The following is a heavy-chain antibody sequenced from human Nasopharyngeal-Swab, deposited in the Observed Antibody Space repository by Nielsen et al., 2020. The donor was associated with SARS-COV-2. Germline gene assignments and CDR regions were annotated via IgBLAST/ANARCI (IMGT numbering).Heavy chain of an antibody. CDR3: TRGLTGHIVQWNPSPY. J-gene: IGHJ4*02. V-gene: IGHV3-23*01. D-gene: IGHD1-14*01. CDR1: GFTFSTYA. Sequence: GESLKISCAASGFTFSTYAMYWVRQPPAKGLEWVSIISGSGGSIYYADSVWGRFTISRDTSKNTVYLQMNTLRADDTALYFCTRGLTGHIVQWNPSPYWGQGTLVTVSS. CDR2: ISGSGGSI.